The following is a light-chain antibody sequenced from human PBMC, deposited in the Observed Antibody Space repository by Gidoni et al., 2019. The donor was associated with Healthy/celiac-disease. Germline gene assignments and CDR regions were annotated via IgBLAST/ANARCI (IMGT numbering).Light chain of an antibody. V-gene: IGKV1-39*01. CDR1: QSISSY. J-gene: IGKJ1*01. Sequence: DIQMTQSPSSLSASVGDRVTITCRASQSISSYLNWYQQKPGKAPKLLIDAASSLQSGVPSRFSGSGSGTDFTLTISSLQPEDFATYYCQQSYSTPQPFGQGTKVEIK. CDR2: AAS. CDR3: QQSYSTPQP.